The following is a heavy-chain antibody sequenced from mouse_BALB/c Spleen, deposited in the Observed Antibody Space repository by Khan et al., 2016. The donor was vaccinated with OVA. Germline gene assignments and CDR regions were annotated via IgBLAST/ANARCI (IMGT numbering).Heavy chain of an antibody. CDR2: IYPGSGNT. D-gene: IGHD2-13*01. Sequence: QVQLKESGTELARPGASVKLSCKASGYTFTDYYITWVKQRSRQGLEWIGEIYPGSGNTYYNENFKVKASLTADKSSNTAYMELTSLTTEDSAVYFCTRVETTALDCWGQGTTLTVSS. V-gene: IGHV1-77*01. CDR3: TRVETTALDC. CDR1: GYTFTDYY. J-gene: IGHJ2*01.